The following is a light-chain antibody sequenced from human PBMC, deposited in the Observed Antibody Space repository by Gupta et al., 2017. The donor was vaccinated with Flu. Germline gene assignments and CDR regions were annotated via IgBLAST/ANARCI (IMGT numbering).Light chain of an antibody. J-gene: IGKJ3*01. V-gene: IGKV1-13*02. CDR1: QGISSG. CDR3: KQLNS. Sequence: AIKLTQPPSSLSASVGNRVTLTCRASQGISSGLAWYQQNPGKPPKLLIYDVSTLHSGVPSRFSGSGSGTDFTLIISSLQPEDFASYYCKQLNSFGPGTKVDIK. CDR2: DVS.